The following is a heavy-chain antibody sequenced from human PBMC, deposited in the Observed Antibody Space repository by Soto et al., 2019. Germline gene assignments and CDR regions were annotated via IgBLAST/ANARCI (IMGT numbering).Heavy chain of an antibody. V-gene: IGHV3-33*01. CDR3: ARDLYYYDSSGYYSTSENDY. Sequence: LRLSCAASGFTFSSYGMHWVRQAPGKGLEWVAVIWYDGSNKYYADSVKGRFTISRDNSKNTLYLQMNSLRAEDTAVYYCARDLYYYDSSGYYSTSENDYWGQGTLVTVSS. CDR1: GFTFSSYG. CDR2: IWYDGSNK. J-gene: IGHJ4*02. D-gene: IGHD3-22*01.